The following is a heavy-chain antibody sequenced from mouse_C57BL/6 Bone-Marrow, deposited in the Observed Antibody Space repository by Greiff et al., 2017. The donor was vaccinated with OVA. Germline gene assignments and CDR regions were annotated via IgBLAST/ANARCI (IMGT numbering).Heavy chain of an antibody. CDR3: ARSNDDYGSRDLGD. Sequence: VQLQQSDSELVKPGASVKISCKVSGYAFTNPTIHWMKQRPGQGLEWIGCLYPRDGSTKYNEKFKGKATLTADKSSSPAYMQLNSLTSEDSAVYFCARSNDDYGSRDLGDWGKGTTVTVSS. CDR1: GYAFTNPT. D-gene: IGHD2-4*01. J-gene: IGHJ1*03. V-gene: IGHV1-78*01. CDR2: LYPRDGST.